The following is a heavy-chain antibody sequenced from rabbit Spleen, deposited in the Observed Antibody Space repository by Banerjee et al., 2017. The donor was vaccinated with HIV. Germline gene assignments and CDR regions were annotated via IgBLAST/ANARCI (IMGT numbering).Heavy chain of an antibody. Sequence: QEQLKETGGGLVQPWGSLTLTCTASGFSFSSYYYMCWVRQAPGKGLEWIACIYAGNSGSTYYASWAKGRFTISKASSTTVTLQMTSLTAADTATYFCARDTGTSFSTYGMDLWGPGTLVTVS. V-gene: IGHV1S45*01. CDR1: GFSFSSYYY. J-gene: IGHJ6*01. CDR2: IYAGNSGST. CDR3: ARDTGTSFSTYGMDL. D-gene: IGHD8-1*01.